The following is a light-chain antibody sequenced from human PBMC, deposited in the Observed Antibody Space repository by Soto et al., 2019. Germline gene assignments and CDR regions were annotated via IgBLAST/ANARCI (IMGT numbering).Light chain of an antibody. V-gene: IGLV2-8*01. CDR2: EVS. Sequence: QSALTQPPSASGSPGQSVTISCTGTSSDVGGYNYVSWYQQHPGKAPKLMIYEVSKRPSGVPDRFSGSKSGNTASLTVSGLQADDEADYYCSSYAGSNNVVFGGGPKLTVL. CDR3: SSYAGSNNVV. CDR1: SSDVGGYNY. J-gene: IGLJ2*01.